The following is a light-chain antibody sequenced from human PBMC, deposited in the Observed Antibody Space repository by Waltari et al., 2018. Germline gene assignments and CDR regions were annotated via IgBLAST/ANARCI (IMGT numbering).Light chain of an antibody. CDR2: DDG. V-gene: IGLV3-21*02. J-gene: IGLJ3*02. CDR1: NIGRKS. Sequence: SYVLTQPPSVSVAPGQTARITCGGNNIGRKSVHWYQQKPGQAPGLGVYDDGDRPSGIPERFSGSNSGNTATLTISRVEAGDEADYYCQVWDSSSDHPRFGGGTKLTVL. CDR3: QVWDSSSDHPR.